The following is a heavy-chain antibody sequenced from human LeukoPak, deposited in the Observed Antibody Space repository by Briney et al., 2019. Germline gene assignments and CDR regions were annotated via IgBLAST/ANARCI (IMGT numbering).Heavy chain of an antibody. Sequence: GGSLRLSCAASGFTFCDFNMNWVRQAPGKGLEWISYITTTSNAVYYADSVKGRFTISRDNAKNSLYLQMNSLGDEDTAVYYCARRVVGAMPFDYWGQGTLVTVSS. CDR1: GFTFCDFN. D-gene: IGHD1-26*01. CDR2: ITTTSNAV. J-gene: IGHJ4*02. V-gene: IGHV3-48*02. CDR3: ARRVVGAMPFDY.